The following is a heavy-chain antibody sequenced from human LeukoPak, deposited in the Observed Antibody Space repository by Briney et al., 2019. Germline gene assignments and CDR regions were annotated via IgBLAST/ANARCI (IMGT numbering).Heavy chain of an antibody. CDR1: GGTFSSYA. CDR2: ITPILGIA. J-gene: IGHJ6*02. Sequence: SVKVSCKASGGTFSSYAISWVRQAPGQGLEWMGRITPILGIANYAQKFQGRVTITADKSTSTAYMELSSLRSEDTAVYYCASLPYDFWSGVNYYYYGMDVWGQGTTVTVSS. V-gene: IGHV1-69*04. D-gene: IGHD3-3*01. CDR3: ASLPYDFWSGVNYYYYGMDV.